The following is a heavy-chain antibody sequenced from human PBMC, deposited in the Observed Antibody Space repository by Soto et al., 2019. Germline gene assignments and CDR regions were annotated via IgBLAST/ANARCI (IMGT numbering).Heavy chain of an antibody. V-gene: IGHV4-38-2*01. CDR3: ARVVSTYYYDSSGYFFIPCNWFDP. Sequence: KTSETLSLTCAVSGYSISSGYYWGWIRQPPGKGLEWIGSIYHSGSTYYNPSLKSRVTISVDTSKNQFSLKLSSVTAADTAVYYCARVVSTYYYDSSGYFFIPCNWFDPWGQGTLVTVSS. CDR2: IYHSGST. CDR1: GYSISSGYY. J-gene: IGHJ5*02. D-gene: IGHD3-22*01.